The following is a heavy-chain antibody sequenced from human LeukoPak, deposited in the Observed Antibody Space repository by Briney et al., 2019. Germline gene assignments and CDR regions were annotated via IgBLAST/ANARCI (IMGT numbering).Heavy chain of an antibody. J-gene: IGHJ3*02. V-gene: IGHV3-23*01. CDR2: ISGSGGST. CDR3: AKAGIRYFDWKDAFDM. CDR1: GFTFSTYA. Sequence: PGGSLRLSCTVSGFTFSTYAMSWFRQAPAKGLEWVSGISGSGGSTYYPDSVKGRFTISRDNSKNTLYLQMNSLRAEDTAVYYCAKAGIRYFDWKDAFDMWGQGTMVTVSS. D-gene: IGHD3-9*01.